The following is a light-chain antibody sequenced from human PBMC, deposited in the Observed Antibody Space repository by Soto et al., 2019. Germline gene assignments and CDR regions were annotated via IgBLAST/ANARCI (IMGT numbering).Light chain of an antibody. CDR1: HSISNW. V-gene: IGKV1-5*01. J-gene: IGKJ1*01. CDR2: DAS. Sequence: DIQMTQSPATLSASVGDRVTITCRASHSISNWVAWYQQRPGKAPKLLIYDASSLESGVPSRFSGSGSGTEFTLTISSLQPDDFATYYCQQYESYMGTFGQGTKVEI. CDR3: QQYESYMGT.